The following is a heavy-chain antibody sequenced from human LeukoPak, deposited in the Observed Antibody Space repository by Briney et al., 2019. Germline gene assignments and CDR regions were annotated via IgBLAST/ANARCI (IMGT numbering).Heavy chain of an antibody. V-gene: IGHV3-21*01. CDR1: GFTFSSYS. CDR2: ISSSSSYI. J-gene: IGHJ5*02. Sequence: GGSLRLSCAASGFTFSSYSMNWVRQAPGKGLEWVSSISSSSSYIYYADSVKGRFTISRDNAKNSLYLQMNSLRAEDTAVYYCARESKADIVVVPAAITNWFDPWGQGTLVTVSS. CDR3: ARESKADIVVVPAAITNWFDP. D-gene: IGHD2-2*01.